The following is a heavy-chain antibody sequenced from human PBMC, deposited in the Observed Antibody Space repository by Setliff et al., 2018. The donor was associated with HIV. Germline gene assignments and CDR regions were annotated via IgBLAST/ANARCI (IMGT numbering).Heavy chain of an antibody. CDR2: ISYDGSNK. CDR1: GFTFSHYA. J-gene: IGHJ6*03. V-gene: IGHV3-30*02. Sequence: PGGSLRLSCAASGFTFSHYAMHWVRQAPGKGLEWVALISYDGSNKYYADSVKGRFTISRDDSENMLYLQMNSLRAKDAAVYYCAKAFGYCSGGSCPVLMDVWGKGTTVTVSS. CDR3: AKAFGYCSGGSCPVLMDV. D-gene: IGHD2-15*01.